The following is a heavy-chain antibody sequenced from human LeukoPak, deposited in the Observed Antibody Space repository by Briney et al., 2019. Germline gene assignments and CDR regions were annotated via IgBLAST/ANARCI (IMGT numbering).Heavy chain of an antibody. Sequence: GGSLRLSCAASGFTFSSYAMSWVRQAPGKGLEWVPAISGSGGSTYYADSVKGRFTISRDNSKNTLYLQMNSLRAEDTAVYHCAKGKGYSSSSSDHWGQGTLVTVSS. D-gene: IGHD6-6*01. CDR2: ISGSGGST. J-gene: IGHJ5*02. V-gene: IGHV3-23*01. CDR1: GFTFSSYA. CDR3: AKGKGYSSSSSDH.